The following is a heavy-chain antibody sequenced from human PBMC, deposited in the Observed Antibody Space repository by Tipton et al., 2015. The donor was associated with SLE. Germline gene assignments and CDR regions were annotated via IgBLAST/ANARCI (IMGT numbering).Heavy chain of an antibody. CDR1: GGSISSSSYY. Sequence: TLSLTCTVSGGSISSSSYYWGWIRQPPGKGLEWIGYIYYSGSTYYNPSLKSRVTISVDTSKNQFSLKLSSVTAADTAVYYCARDRTGDLDYWGQGTLVTVSS. CDR2: IYYSGST. CDR3: ARDRTGDLDY. J-gene: IGHJ4*02. V-gene: IGHV4-61*05. D-gene: IGHD7-27*01.